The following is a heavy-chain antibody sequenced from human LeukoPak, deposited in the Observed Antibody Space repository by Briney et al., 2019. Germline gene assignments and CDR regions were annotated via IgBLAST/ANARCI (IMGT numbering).Heavy chain of an antibody. Sequence: ASVKVSCKASGYTFTGYYMHWVRQAPGQGLEWMGWINPNNGNTNYAQKLQGRVTMTTDTSTSTAYMELRSLRSDDTAVYYCARDSAYYYGSGSYYNARSFDYWGQGTLVTVSS. J-gene: IGHJ4*02. D-gene: IGHD3-10*01. V-gene: IGHV1-18*04. CDR2: INPNNGNT. CDR3: ARDSAYYYGSGSYYNARSFDY. CDR1: GYTFTGYY.